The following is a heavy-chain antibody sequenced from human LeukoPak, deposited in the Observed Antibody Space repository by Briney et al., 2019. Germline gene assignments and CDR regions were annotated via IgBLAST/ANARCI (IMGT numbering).Heavy chain of an antibody. Sequence: GGSLRLSCAASGFTFSTYWMSWVRQAPGKGLEWVANIKQDGSEKYYVDSVKGRFTISGDNAKNSLYLQMNSLRAEDTAVYYCAKDRSSSHYYYYYMDVWGKGTTVTVSS. V-gene: IGHV3-7*01. J-gene: IGHJ6*03. CDR1: GFTFSTYW. CDR2: IKQDGSEK. CDR3: AKDRSSSHYYYYYMDV.